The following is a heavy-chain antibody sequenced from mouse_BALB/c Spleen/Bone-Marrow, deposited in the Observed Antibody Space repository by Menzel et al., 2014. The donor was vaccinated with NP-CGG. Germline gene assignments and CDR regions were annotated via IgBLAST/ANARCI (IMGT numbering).Heavy chain of an antibody. CDR3: ARVGLRLPYYFDY. Sequence: VQLQQSGPQVVRPGASVKISCKASGYSFTSYWMHWVKQRPGQGLEWIGMIDPSDSETRLNQKFKDKATLTVDKSSSTAYMQLSSPTSEDSAVYYCARVGLRLPYYFDYWSQGTTLTVSS. CDR1: GYSFTSYW. CDR2: IDPSDSET. V-gene: IGHV1S126*01. J-gene: IGHJ2*01. D-gene: IGHD1-2*01.